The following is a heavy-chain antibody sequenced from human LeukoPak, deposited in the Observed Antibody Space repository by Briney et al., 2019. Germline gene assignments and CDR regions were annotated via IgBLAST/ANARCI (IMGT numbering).Heavy chain of an antibody. J-gene: IGHJ5*02. V-gene: IGHV1-8*01. CDR2: MNPNSGNT. D-gene: IGHD2-15*01. Sequence: VASVTVSFKASGYTFTSYDIDWVRQATGQGLEWMGWMNPNSGNTGYAQKFQGRVTMTRNTSISTAYMELSSLRSEDTAVYYCARPVVGYCSGGSCSQTNWFDPWGQGTLVTVSS. CDR1: GYTFTSYD. CDR3: ARPVVGYCSGGSCSQTNWFDP.